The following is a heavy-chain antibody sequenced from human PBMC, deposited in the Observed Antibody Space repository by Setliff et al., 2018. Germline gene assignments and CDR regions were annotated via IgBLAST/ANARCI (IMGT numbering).Heavy chain of an antibody. D-gene: IGHD3-10*01. J-gene: IGHJ6*02. CDR1: GGSISSGSYH. CDR2: LHTSGST. V-gene: IGHV4-61*02. CDR3: ARLSWDGLRYYGLDV. Sequence: PSETLSLTCALSGGSISSGSYHWSWIRQPAGQGLEWVGRLHTSGSTNYNPSLKGRVTISVDTSRNQFSLKLRSVTAADTAVYYCARLSWDGLRYYGLDVWGQGTTVTAP.